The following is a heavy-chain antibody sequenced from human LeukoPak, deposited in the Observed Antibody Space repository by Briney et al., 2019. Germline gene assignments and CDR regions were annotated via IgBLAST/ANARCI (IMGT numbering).Heavy chain of an antibody. V-gene: IGHV3-7*01. J-gene: IGHJ4*02. CDR2: IKQDGSDK. CDR3: ARLTGTTGFDY. D-gene: IGHD1-1*01. CDR1: GCPFSSYW. Sequence: GGSLRLSCAASGCPFSSYWMSWVRQPPGKGLEWVANIKQDGSDKYYVDSVKGRFTISRDNAKNSLYLQLNSLRADDTAVYYCARLTGTTGFDYWGQGTLVTVSS.